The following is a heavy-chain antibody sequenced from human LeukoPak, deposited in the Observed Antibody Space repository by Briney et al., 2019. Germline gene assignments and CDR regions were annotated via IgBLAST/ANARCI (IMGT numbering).Heavy chain of an antibody. CDR1: EFTFSNSW. Sequence: PGGSLRLFCAASEFTFSNSWMSWVRQAPGKGLEWVSYISSSGSTIYYADSVKGGFTISRDNAKNSLYLQMNSLRAEDTAVYYCARSGSYADNDAFDIWGQGTMVTVSS. CDR2: ISSSGSTI. D-gene: IGHD1-14*01. CDR3: ARSGSYADNDAFDI. J-gene: IGHJ3*02. V-gene: IGHV3-48*04.